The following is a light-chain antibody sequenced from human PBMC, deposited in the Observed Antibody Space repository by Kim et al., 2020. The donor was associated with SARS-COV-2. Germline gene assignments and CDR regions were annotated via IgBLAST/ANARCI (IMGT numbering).Light chain of an antibody. CDR2: LNSDGSH. J-gene: IGLJ3*02. Sequence: ASVKLTCTLSSGHSSNAIAWHQQQPEKGPRYLMKLNSDGSHTKGDGIPDRFSGSSSGAERYLTISSLQSEDEAYYYCQTWGTGIWVFGGGTQLTVL. CDR3: QTWGTGIWV. CDR1: SGHSSNA. V-gene: IGLV4-69*01.